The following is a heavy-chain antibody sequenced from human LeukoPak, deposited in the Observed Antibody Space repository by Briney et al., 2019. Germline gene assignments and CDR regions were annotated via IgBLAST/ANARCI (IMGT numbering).Heavy chain of an antibody. V-gene: IGHV3-7*01. D-gene: IGHD2-21*02. Sequence: PGGSLRLSCAASGFTFSSYWMSWVRQAPGKGLEWVANIKQDGSEKYYVDSVKGRFTISRDNAKNSLYLQMNSLRAEDTAVYYCARVVVVTAIPGAFDIWGQGTMVTVSS. CDR2: IKQDGSEK. CDR1: GFTFSSYW. J-gene: IGHJ3*02. CDR3: ARVVVVTAIPGAFDI.